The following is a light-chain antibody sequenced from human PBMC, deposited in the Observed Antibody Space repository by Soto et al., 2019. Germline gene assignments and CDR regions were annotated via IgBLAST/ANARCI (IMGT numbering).Light chain of an antibody. CDR3: QKYNGTPRT. J-gene: IGKJ1*01. Sequence: DIQVTQSPSSLSASVGDRVTITCRASQDISGHLAWYHQKPGKVPKLLIYEASTLQSRVPSRFSASGSGTDFTLTISSLQPEDVATYYCQKYNGTPRTFGQGTKVELK. CDR1: QDISGH. CDR2: EAS. V-gene: IGKV1-27*01.